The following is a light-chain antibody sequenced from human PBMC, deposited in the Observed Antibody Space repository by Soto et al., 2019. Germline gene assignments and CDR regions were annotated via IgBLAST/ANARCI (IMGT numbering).Light chain of an antibody. J-gene: IGKJ4*01. CDR3: QQTYKTPLT. Sequence: DIQMTQSPSSLSASVGDRVTITCRASQTISNYVNWYQQEPGEAPKLLIHAASSLQGGVPSRFSGSGSGTDFTLTISSLQPEDFATYYCQQTYKTPLTFSGGTKVEI. CDR2: AAS. V-gene: IGKV1-39*01. CDR1: QTISNY.